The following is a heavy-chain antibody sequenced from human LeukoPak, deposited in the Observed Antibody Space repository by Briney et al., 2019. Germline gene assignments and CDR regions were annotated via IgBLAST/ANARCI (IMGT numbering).Heavy chain of an antibody. CDR1: GYSISSGYY. D-gene: IGHD3-10*01. J-gene: IGHJ5*02. Sequence: SETLSLTCAVSGYSISSGYYWSWIRQPPGKGLEWIGYIYYSGSTNYNPSLKSRVTISVDTSKNQFSLKLSSVTAAGTAVYYCARITAMVRGVRFDPWGQGTLVTVSS. CDR3: ARITAMVRGVRFDP. V-gene: IGHV4-61*01. CDR2: IYYSGST.